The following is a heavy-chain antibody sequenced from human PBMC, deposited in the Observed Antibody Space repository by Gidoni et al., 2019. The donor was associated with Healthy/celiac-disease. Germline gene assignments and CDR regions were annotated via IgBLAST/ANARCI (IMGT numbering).Heavy chain of an antibody. J-gene: IGHJ3*02. D-gene: IGHD2-21*02. CDR3: ARDGAYCGGDCHDAFDI. Sequence: QVQLVQSGAEVKKPGSSVQVSCKASGGTFISYPISWVRQGPGQGLEWMGRIIPTLGIANYAQKFQGRVTITADKSTSTAYMELSSLRSEDTAVYYCARDGAYCGGDCHDAFDIWGQGTMVTVSS. V-gene: IGHV1-69*04. CDR2: IIPTLGIA. CDR1: GGTFISYP.